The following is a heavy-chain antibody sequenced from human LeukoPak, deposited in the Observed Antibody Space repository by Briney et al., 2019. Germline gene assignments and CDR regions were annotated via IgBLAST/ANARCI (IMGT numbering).Heavy chain of an antibody. Sequence: GGSLRLSCAASGFTFSSYWMSWVRQAPGKGLEWVANIKQDGGETFYVDSVKDRFTISRDNAKNTLYLQMNSLRAEDTAVYYCARDQGLMIHASDIWGQGTMVTVSS. J-gene: IGHJ3*02. V-gene: IGHV3-7*01. CDR3: ARDQGLMIHASDI. CDR2: IKQDGGET. D-gene: IGHD3-16*01. CDR1: GFTFSSYW.